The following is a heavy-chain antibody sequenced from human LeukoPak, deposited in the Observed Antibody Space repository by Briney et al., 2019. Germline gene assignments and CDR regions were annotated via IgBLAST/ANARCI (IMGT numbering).Heavy chain of an antibody. J-gene: IGHJ4*02. V-gene: IGHV4-59*01. CDR1: GGSISSYY. CDR2: IYYSGST. CDR3: AAEVGDYVDY. Sequence: SETLSLTCTVSGGSISSYYWSWIRQPPGKGLEWIGYIYYSGSTNYNPSLKSRVTISVDTSKNQFSLKLSSVTAANTAVYYCAAEVGDYVDYWGQGTLVTVSS. D-gene: IGHD1-26*01.